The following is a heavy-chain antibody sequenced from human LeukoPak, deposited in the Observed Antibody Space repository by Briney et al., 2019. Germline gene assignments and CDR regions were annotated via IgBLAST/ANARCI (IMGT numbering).Heavy chain of an antibody. D-gene: IGHD1-14*01. CDR3: ARDRNFVAFDI. CDR2: ISSSSFI. V-gene: IGHV3-21*06. Sequence: GGSLTLSCAASGFTFTAFTINWVRQAPGKGLEWVSSISSSSFIYFADSLKGRFTISRDNAKNSVYLQINSLRAEDTAVYYCARDRNFVAFDIWGQGTMVTVSS. J-gene: IGHJ3*02. CDR1: GFTFTAFT.